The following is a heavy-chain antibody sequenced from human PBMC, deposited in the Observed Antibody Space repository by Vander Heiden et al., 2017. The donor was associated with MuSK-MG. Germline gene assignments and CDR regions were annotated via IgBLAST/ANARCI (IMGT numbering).Heavy chain of an antibody. Sequence: QVQLQQWGAGLLKPSETLSLTCAVYGGSFSGYYWSWIRQPPGKGLEWIGEINHSGSTNYNPSLKSRVTISVDTSKNQFSLKLRSVTAADTAVYYCARGFQQQLDYWGQGTLVTVSS. CDR3: ARGFQQQLDY. CDR1: GGSFSGYY. J-gene: IGHJ4*02. V-gene: IGHV4-34*01. CDR2: INHSGST. D-gene: IGHD6-13*01.